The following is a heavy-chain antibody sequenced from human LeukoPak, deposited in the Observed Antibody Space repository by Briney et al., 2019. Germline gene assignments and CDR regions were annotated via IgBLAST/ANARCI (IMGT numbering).Heavy chain of an antibody. CDR3: ATSYSSGWAFDH. V-gene: IGHV4-34*01. J-gene: IGHJ4*02. D-gene: IGHD6-19*01. CDR1: GGSFSGYY. CDR2: INHSGST. Sequence: SETLPLTCAVYGGSFSGYYWSWIRQPPGKGLEWIGEINHSGSTNYNPSLKSRVTISVDTSKNQFSLKLSSVTAADTAVYYCATSYSSGWAFDHWGQGTLVTVSS.